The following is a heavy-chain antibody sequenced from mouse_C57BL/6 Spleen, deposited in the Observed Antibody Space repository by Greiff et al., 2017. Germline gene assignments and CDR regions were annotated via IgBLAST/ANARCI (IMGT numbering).Heavy chain of an antibody. Sequence: QVQLQQPGAELVRPGSSVKLSCKASGYNFTSYWMNWVKQRPIQGLEWIGNIDPSDSEPHYNKTFKDKATLTVDKSSSTAYMQLSSLTSEDSAVYYCARRDSTVVESIYYWGQGTSGTVSS. J-gene: IGHJ4*01. D-gene: IGHD1-1*01. CDR2: IDPSDSEP. CDR1: GYNFTSYW. CDR3: ARRDSTVVESIYY. V-gene: IGHV1-52*01.